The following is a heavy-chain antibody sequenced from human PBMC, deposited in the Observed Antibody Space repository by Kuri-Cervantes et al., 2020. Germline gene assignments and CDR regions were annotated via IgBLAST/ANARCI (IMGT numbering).Heavy chain of an antibody. CDR2: ISYDGSNK. J-gene: IGHJ4*02. CDR3: ARDLFWGVRSAAIDY. D-gene: IGHD2-2*01. Sequence: GESLKISCAASGFTFSSYGMHWVRQAPGKGLEWVAVISYDGSNKYYADSVKGRFTISRDNSKNTLYLQMNSLRAEDTAVYYCARDLFWGVRSAAIDYWGQGTLVTVSS. V-gene: IGHV3-30*03. CDR1: GFTFSSYG.